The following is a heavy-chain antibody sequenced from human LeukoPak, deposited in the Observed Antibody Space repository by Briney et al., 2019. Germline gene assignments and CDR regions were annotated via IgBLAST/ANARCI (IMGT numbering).Heavy chain of an antibody. CDR2: ISGRGGRT. CDR3: ARNGGRQGIDTYYYHSSDNYYFDY. Sequence: PGGSLRLSCAASGFTFSSYAMSWVRQAPGKGGEGVSAISGRGGRTYYPDSVKGRFTISRNTSKNPLYLQMNSLRADDTAVYYCARNGGRQGIDTYYYHSSDNYYFDYWGQGTLVTVSS. J-gene: IGHJ4*02. CDR1: GFTFSSYA. D-gene: IGHD3-22*01. V-gene: IGHV3-23*01.